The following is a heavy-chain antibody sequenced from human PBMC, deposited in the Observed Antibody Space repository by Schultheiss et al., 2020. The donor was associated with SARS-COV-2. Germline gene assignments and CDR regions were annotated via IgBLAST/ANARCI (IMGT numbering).Heavy chain of an antibody. CDR3: ARDLLREMDYDSWTGYYTFDY. CDR1: GFTVSSNY. D-gene: IGHD3-3*01. CDR2: ISSSSSYI. Sequence: GGSLRLSCAASGFTVSSNYMSSVRQAPGKGLEWVSSISSSSSYIYYADSVKGRFTISRDNAKNSLYLQMNSLRAEDTAVYYCARDLLREMDYDSWTGYYTFDYWGHGTLVTVSS. V-gene: IGHV3-21*01. J-gene: IGHJ4*01.